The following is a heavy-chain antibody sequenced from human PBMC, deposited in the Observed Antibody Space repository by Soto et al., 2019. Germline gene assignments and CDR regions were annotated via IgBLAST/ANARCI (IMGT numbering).Heavy chain of an antibody. Sequence: SVKVSCKASGGSFGKSAINWVRQTPGQGLEWLGGFIPVYRTLNYAQKFQGRVTITADESTGTAYMTLSSLASDDTAVYYCATGVIWVGYFTVDSWGQGTRVTVSS. V-gene: IGHV1-69*13. D-gene: IGHD3-3*01. CDR1: GGSFGKSA. J-gene: IGHJ4*02. CDR3: ATGVIWVGYFTVDS. CDR2: FIPVYRTL.